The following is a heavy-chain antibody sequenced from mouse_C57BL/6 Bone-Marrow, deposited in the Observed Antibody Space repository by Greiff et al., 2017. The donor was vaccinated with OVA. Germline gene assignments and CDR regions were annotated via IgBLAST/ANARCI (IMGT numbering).Heavy chain of an antibody. CDR3: ARPDGYYAMDY. CDR1: GYTFTSYG. J-gene: IGHJ4*01. CDR2: IYPRSGNT. V-gene: IGHV1-81*01. Sequence: QVHVKQSGAELARPGASVKLSCKASGYTFTSYGISWVKQRTGQGLEWIGEIYPRSGNTYYNEKFKGKATLTADKSSSTAYMELRSLTSEDSAVYFCARPDGYYAMDYWGQGTSVTVSS.